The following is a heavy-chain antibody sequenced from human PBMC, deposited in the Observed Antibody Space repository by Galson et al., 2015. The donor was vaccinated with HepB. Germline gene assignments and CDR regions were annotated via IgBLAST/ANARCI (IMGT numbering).Heavy chain of an antibody. J-gene: IGHJ5*02. Sequence: LSLTCAASGGSIGSGGYSWSWIRQPPGKALEWIGYIYHSGSTYYNPSLKSPVTISVDTSKNQFSLKLSSVTAADTAVYYCARLSNRALGWVDPWGQGTLVTVSS. CDR2: IYHSGST. CDR1: GGSIGSGGYS. D-gene: IGHD3-16*01. V-gene: IGHV4-30-2*01. CDR3: ARLSNRALGWVDP.